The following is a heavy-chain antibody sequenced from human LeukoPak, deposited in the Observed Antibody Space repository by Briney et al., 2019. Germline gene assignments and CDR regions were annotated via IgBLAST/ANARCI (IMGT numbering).Heavy chain of an antibody. CDR1: GFTFGDYA. CDR2: IRSKAYGGTT. CDR3: TRVQGPGATTVRIFDY. Sequence: GGSLRLSCTASGFTFGDYAMSWFRQAPGKGLEWVGFIRSKAYGGTTEYAASVEGRFTISRDDSKSIAYLQMNSLKTEDTAVYYCTRVQGPGATTVRIFDYWGQGTLVTVSS. J-gene: IGHJ4*02. D-gene: IGHD1-26*01. V-gene: IGHV3-49*03.